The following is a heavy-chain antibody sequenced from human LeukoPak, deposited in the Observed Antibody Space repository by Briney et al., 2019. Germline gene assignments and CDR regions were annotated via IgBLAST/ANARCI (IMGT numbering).Heavy chain of an antibody. CDR2: IYYSGST. D-gene: IGHD1-26*01. J-gene: IGHJ3*02. Sequence: PSETLSLTCTVSGGSISSSSYYWGWIRQPPGKGLEWIGSIYYSGSTYYNPSLKSRVTISVDTSKNQFSLKLSSATAADTAVYYCARGHSGSYPKDAFDIWGQGTMVTVSS. CDR1: GGSISSSSYY. V-gene: IGHV4-39*07. CDR3: ARGHSGSYPKDAFDI.